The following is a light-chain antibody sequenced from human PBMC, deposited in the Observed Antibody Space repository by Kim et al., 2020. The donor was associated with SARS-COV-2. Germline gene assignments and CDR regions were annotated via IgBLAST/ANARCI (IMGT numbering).Light chain of an antibody. J-gene: IGKJ3*01. V-gene: IGKV3-20*01. CDR1: QSVSSSY. CDR3: QQYGSSPG. CDR2: VAS. Sequence: LSPGESATLSCRASQSVSSSYLAWYQQKPGQALRLLIYVASSMATGIPDRFSGSGSGTDFTLTISRLEPEDFAVYYCQQYGSSPGFGPVTKVDIK.